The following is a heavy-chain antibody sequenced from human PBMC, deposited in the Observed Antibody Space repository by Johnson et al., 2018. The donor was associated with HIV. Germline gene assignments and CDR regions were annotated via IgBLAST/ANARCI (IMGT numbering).Heavy chain of an antibody. V-gene: IGHV3-23*04. D-gene: IGHD2-2*01. CDR3: ARGGLGYQNIHDAFDI. CDR1: GFTFSSYA. Sequence: VQLVESGGGLVKPGGSLRLSCAASGFTFSSYAMSWVRQAPGKGLEWVSAISGSGGSTYYADSVKGRFTISRDNSKNTLYLQMNSLRAEDTAVYYCARGGLGYQNIHDAFDIWGQGTMVTVSS. CDR2: ISGSGGST. J-gene: IGHJ3*02.